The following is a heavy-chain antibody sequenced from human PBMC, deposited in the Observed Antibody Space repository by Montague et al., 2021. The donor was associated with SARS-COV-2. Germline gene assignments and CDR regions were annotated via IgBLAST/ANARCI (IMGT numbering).Heavy chain of an antibody. Sequence: TLSLTCTVSGGSLSGYYWSWIRQPPGKGLEWIGYIYYSGSTNYNPSLKSRVTISVDTSKNQFSLNLSSVTAADTAVYYCARHVSGSLTHFHHWGQGSLVTVSS. CDR1: GGSLSGYY. V-gene: IGHV4-59*08. CDR2: IYYSGST. D-gene: IGHD1-26*01. CDR3: ARHVSGSLTHFHH. J-gene: IGHJ1*01.